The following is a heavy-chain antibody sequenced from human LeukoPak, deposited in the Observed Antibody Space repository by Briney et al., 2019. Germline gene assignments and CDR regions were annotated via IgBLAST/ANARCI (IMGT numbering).Heavy chain of an antibody. CDR1: GGSFSGYY. CDR2: INHSGST. V-gene: IGHV4-34*01. Sequence: SETLSLTCAVYGGSFSGYYWSWIRQPPGKGLEWIGEINHSGSTNYNPSLKSRVTISVDTSKNQFSLKLSSVTAADTAVYYCARGRRYFDWSLDYGMDVWGQGTTVTVSS. D-gene: IGHD3-9*01. CDR3: ARGRRYFDWSLDYGMDV. J-gene: IGHJ6*02.